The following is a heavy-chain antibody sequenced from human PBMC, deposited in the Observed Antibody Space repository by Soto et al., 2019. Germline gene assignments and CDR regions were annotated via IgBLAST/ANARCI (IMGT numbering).Heavy chain of an antibody. CDR2: ISWNSDVK. Sequence: GGCLRLSCVVSGFSFEDSVMPWVRKVPGKGLEWVSGISWNSDVKGYADSVRGRFTISRDNARNSLFLQMTSLRGEDSALYYCARDMAHYDFRGHNDRGLDVWGKRPAVTVSS. J-gene: IGHJ6*04. CDR1: GFSFEDSV. CDR3: ARDMAHYDFRGHNDRGLDV. D-gene: IGHD3-3*01. V-gene: IGHV3-9*01.